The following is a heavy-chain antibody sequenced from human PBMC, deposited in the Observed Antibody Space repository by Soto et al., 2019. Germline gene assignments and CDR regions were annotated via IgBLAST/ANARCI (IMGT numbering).Heavy chain of an antibody. CDR3: ARESKGTSLQSYGMDV. Sequence: SETLSLTXTVSGGSISSGGYYWSWIRQHPGKGLEWIGYIYYSGSTYYNPSLKSRVTISVDTSKNQFSLKLSSVTAADTAVYYCARESKGTSLQSYGMDVWGQGTTVTVSS. CDR2: IYYSGST. V-gene: IGHV4-31*02. D-gene: IGHD1-1*01. J-gene: IGHJ6*02. CDR1: GGSISSGGYY.